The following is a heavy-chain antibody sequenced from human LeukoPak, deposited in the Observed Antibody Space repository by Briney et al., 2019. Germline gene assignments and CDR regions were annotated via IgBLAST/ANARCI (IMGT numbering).Heavy chain of an antibody. CDR2: IYSAGGGGAT. CDR3: ARGDGYNFWEY. Sequence: GGSLRVSCAASGFTVSSNYMSWVRQAPGKGLEWVSVIYSAGGGGATYYADSVTGRFTISRDSTKSTVYLQMNSLRVEDTAVYHCARGDGYNFWEYWGQGTLVTVSS. J-gene: IGHJ4*02. D-gene: IGHD5-24*01. V-gene: IGHV3-53*01. CDR1: GFTVSSNY.